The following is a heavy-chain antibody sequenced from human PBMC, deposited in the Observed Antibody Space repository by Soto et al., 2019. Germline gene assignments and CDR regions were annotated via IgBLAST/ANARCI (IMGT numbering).Heavy chain of an antibody. CDR3: ARVGCSSTSCYTEYYYYYGMDV. J-gene: IGHJ6*02. CDR1: GGTFISYA. CDR2: IIPIFGTA. V-gene: IGHV1-69*13. Sequence: SVKVCCKASGGTFISYAISWVRQAPGQGLEWMGGIIPIFGTANYAQKFQGRVTITADESTSTAYMELSSLRSEDTAVYYCARVGCSSTSCYTEYYYYYGMDVWGQGTTVTVSS. D-gene: IGHD2-2*02.